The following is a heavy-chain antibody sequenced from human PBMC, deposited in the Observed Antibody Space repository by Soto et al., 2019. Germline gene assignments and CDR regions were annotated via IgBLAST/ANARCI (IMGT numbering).Heavy chain of an antibody. CDR1: GFTFSSYS. D-gene: IGHD2-15*01. Sequence: GSLRLSCAASGFTFSSYSMNWVRQAPGKGLEWVSYISSSSSTIYYADSVKGRFTISRDNAKNSLYLQMNSLRAEDTAVYYCARDVCSGGSCYSPFDYWGQGTLVTVSS. J-gene: IGHJ4*02. V-gene: IGHV3-48*01. CDR3: ARDVCSGGSCYSPFDY. CDR2: ISSSSSTI.